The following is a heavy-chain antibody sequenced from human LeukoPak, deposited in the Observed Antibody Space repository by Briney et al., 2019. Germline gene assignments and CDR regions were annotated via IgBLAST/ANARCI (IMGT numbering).Heavy chain of an antibody. CDR3: ARGNYDFWSSTEYYFDY. Sequence: PSETLSLTCTVSGGSISSYYWSWIRQPPGKGLEWIGYIYYSGSTNYNPSLKSRVTISVDTSKNQFSLKLSSVTAADTAVYYCARGNYDFWSSTEYYFDYWGQGTLVTVSS. V-gene: IGHV4-59*01. J-gene: IGHJ4*02. CDR2: IYYSGST. D-gene: IGHD3-3*01. CDR1: GGSISSYY.